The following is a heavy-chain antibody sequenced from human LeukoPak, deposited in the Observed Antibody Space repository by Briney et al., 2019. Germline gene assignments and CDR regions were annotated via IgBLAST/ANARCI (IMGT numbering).Heavy chain of an antibody. CDR3: ARGCEPIDY. D-gene: IGHD1-14*01. CDR2: IYSGGST. CDR1: GFSIYSNY. V-gene: IGHV3-53*01. J-gene: IGHJ4*02. Sequence: PGGSLRLSCAASGFSIYSNYMSCVRQAPGKGLEWVSGIYSGGSTYYADSVKGRFTISRDNSKDTLYLQMNSLRAEDTAVYYCARGCEPIDYWGQGTLVTVSS.